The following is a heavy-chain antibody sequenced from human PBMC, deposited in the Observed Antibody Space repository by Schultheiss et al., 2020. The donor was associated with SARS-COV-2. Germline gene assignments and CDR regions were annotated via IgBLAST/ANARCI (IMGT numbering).Heavy chain of an antibody. Sequence: ASVKVSCKASGYIYSSFGISWVRQAPGQGLEWMGWFSSYNGNTNYAQKFQGRVSMTSDTSTSTAYMEVRSLRSDDTAVYYCARAVAGRGVRIDYWGQGTLVTVSS. CDR2: FSSYNGNT. CDR1: GYIYSSFG. J-gene: IGHJ4*02. D-gene: IGHD6-19*01. V-gene: IGHV1-18*01. CDR3: ARAVAGRGVRIDY.